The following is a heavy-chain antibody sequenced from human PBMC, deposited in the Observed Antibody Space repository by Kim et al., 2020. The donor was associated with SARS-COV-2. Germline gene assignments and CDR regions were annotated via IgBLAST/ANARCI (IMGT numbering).Heavy chain of an antibody. J-gene: IGHJ4*02. V-gene: IGHV3-23*01. Sequence: ADSVKGRFTSSRDNSKNTLYLQMNSLRAEDTAVYYCAKGRYYDSSGYLDYWGQGTLVTVSS. D-gene: IGHD3-22*01. CDR3: AKGRYYDSSGYLDY.